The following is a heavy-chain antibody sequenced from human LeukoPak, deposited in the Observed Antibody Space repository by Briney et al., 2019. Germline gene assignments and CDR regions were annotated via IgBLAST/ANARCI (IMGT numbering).Heavy chain of an antibody. J-gene: IGHJ6*03. V-gene: IGHV4-38-2*02. CDR2: IYHSGST. CDR3: ARARKRGSYLNYYYMDV. D-gene: IGHD1-26*01. CDR1: GYSISSGYY. Sequence: SETLSLTCTVSGYSISSGYYWGWIRQPPGKGLEWIGSIYHSGSTNYNPSLKSRVTISVDTSKNQFSLKLSSVTAADTAVYYCARARKRGSYLNYYYMDVWGKGTTVTVSS.